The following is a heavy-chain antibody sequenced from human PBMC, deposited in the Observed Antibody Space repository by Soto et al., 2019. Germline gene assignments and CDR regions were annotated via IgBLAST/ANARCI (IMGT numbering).Heavy chain of an antibody. CDR1: GFTFSSYA. V-gene: IGHV3-30-3*01. D-gene: IGHD5-18*01. Sequence: LRLSCAASGFTFSSYAMHWVRQAPGKGLEWVAVISYDGSNKYYADSVKGRFTISRDNSKNTLYLQMNSLRAEDTAVYYCARDRRYSYGYGPIDYWGQGTLVTVSS. CDR3: ARDRRYSYGYGPIDY. CDR2: ISYDGSNK. J-gene: IGHJ4*02.